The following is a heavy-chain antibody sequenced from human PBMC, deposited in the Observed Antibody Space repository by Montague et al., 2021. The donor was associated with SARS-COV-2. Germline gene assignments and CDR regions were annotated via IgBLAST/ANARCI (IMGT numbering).Heavy chain of an antibody. V-gene: IGHV1-18*04. CDR2: ISAYNGET. CDR3: ARVGHSGYIDS. D-gene: IGHD1-26*01. Sequence: LGKVSCKASGYTFNRYGINWVRQAPGQGLEWMGWISAYNGETNYAQKFQDRVTVTTDTSTSSVYMEVRGLRSGDTAMYYCARVGHSGYIDSWGQGTLVTVSS. J-gene: IGHJ4*02. CDR1: GYTFNRYG.